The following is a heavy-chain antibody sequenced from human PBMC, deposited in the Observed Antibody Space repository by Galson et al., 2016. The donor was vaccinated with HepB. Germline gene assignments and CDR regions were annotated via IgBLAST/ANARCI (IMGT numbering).Heavy chain of an antibody. D-gene: IGHD1/OR15-1a*01. Sequence: SVKVSCKASGYTFSNYGISWVRQAPGQGLKWMGWISAHDGDTNYAQNFQGRLTMTTDTSTSTAYMELRSLTSDDTAVYYCVRDLEHRGWSSWEDCFDPWGQGTLVTASS. J-gene: IGHJ5*02. CDR1: GYTFSNYG. CDR3: VRDLEHRGWSSWEDCFDP. V-gene: IGHV1-18*01. CDR2: ISAHDGDT.